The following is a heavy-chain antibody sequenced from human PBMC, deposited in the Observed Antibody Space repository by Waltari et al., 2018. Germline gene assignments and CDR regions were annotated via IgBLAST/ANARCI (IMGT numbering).Heavy chain of an antibody. CDR2: VIPILGTA. D-gene: IGHD3-22*01. V-gene: IGHV1-69*13. CDR1: GGTFSSYA. CDR3: ARDFYYDSSGYHPTYDY. Sequence: QVQLVQSGAEVKKPGSSVKVSCKASGGTFSSYAISWVRQAPGQGLEGMGGVIPILGTANYAQKFQGRVTITADESTSTAYMELSSLRSEDTAVYYCARDFYYDSSGYHPTYDYWGQGTLVTVSS. J-gene: IGHJ4*02.